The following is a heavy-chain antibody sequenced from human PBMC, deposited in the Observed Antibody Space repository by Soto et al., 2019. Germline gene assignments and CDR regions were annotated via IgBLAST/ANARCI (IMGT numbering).Heavy chain of an antibody. CDR2: ISGSGGST. Sequence: VQLLESGGGLVQPGGSLRLSCAASGFTFSSYAMSWVRQAPGKGLEWVSAISGSGGSTYYADSVKGRFTISRDNSKNTLYLQMNSLRAEDTAVYYCAKDPHIVLMVYAIPNWFDPWGQGTLVTVSS. CDR3: AKDPHIVLMVYAIPNWFDP. V-gene: IGHV3-23*01. J-gene: IGHJ5*02. CDR1: GFTFSSYA. D-gene: IGHD2-8*01.